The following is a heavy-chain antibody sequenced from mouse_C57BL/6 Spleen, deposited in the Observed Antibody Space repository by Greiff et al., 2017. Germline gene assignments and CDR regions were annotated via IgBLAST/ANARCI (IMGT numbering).Heavy chain of an antibody. CDR3: ARHDVFITTVVDPIDY. V-gene: IGHV1-62-2*01. CDR1: GYTFTDYS. Sequence: QVQLQQSGAELVKPGASVKLSCKASGYTFTDYSIHWVKQRSGQGLEWIGWFYPGSGSIKYNEKFKDKDTLTADTSSSTVYMELSRLTSEDSAVYFFARHDVFITTVVDPIDYWGQGTTLTVSS. J-gene: IGHJ2*01. D-gene: IGHD1-1*01. CDR2: FYPGSGSI.